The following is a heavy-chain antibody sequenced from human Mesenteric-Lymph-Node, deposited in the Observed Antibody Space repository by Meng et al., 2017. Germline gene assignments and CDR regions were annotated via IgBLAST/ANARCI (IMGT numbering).Heavy chain of an antibody. CDR3: ARVDGCKRVGDYYGMDV. V-gene: IGHV1-18*01. CDR2: ISAYNGNT. CDR1: GYTFTSYG. J-gene: IGHJ6*02. Sequence: ASVKVSCKASGYTFTSYGISWVRQAPGQGLEWMGWISAYNGNTNYAQKLQGRVTMTTDTSTSTAYMELRSLRSDDTAGYYCARVDGCKRVGDYYGMDVWGQGTTVTVSS. D-gene: IGHD4-23*01.